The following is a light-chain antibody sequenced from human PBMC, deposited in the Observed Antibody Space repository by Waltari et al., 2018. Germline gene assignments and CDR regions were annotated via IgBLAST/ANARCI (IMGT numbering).Light chain of an antibody. CDR2: KAA. CDR3: LQYSNYSWT. Sequence: DVQLTQSPSTLSASVGDRVTITCRASQSISSWLAWYQKKPGQAPQVLIYKAATLQSGVPSRYRGSGSGTEFTLCIDSLQPDDVATNYCLQYSNYSWTFGQGTKVEIK. CDR1: QSISSW. J-gene: IGKJ1*01. V-gene: IGKV1-5*03.